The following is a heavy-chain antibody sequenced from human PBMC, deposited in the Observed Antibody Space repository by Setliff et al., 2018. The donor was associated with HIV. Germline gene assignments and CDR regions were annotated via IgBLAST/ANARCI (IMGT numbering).Heavy chain of an antibody. J-gene: IGHJ4*02. CDR1: GGSISGYY. V-gene: IGHV4-59*01. Sequence: SETLSLTCTVSGGSISGYYWSWIRQPPGKGLEWIGHIYTSGSTNYNPSLTSRVTISADTSRNQFSLKLTSVTAADTAIYYCARGVNFDYWGQGTQVTVS. CDR2: IYTSGST. CDR3: ARGVNFDY. D-gene: IGHD3-3*01.